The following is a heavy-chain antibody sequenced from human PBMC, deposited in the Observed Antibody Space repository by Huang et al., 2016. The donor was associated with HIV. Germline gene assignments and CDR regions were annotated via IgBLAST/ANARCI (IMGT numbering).Heavy chain of an antibody. Sequence: QVQLQESGPGLVKPSETLSLTCTVSGGSISTHYWSWIRQPPGKGLEGIGSIDYSGSTNSSPALKSRGTILLATSKNQFSLRVNSVTAADTAMYYCARDHHDFWRGYRRMYFFDHWGQGTLVTVSS. D-gene: IGHD3-3*01. V-gene: IGHV4-59*11. CDR1: GGSISTHY. J-gene: IGHJ4*02. CDR3: ARDHHDFWRGYRRMYFFDH. CDR2: IDYSGST.